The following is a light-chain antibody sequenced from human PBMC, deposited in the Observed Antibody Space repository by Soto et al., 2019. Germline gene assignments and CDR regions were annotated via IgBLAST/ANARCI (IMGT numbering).Light chain of an antibody. CDR3: QHYDNLRLT. V-gene: IGKV1-33*01. Sequence: DIQMTQSPSSLSASVGDRVTITCQASQDINNYLNWYQQKPGKAPKLLIYDASNLETGVPSTFSGSGSGTDFTFTISSLQAEDLATYYCQHYDNLRLTFGGGTKVEIK. CDR1: QDINNY. CDR2: DAS. J-gene: IGKJ4*01.